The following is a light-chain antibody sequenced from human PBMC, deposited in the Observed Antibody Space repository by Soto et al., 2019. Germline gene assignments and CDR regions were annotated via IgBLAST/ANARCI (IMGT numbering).Light chain of an antibody. J-gene: IGLJ1*01. CDR2: GNS. CDR1: SSNIGAGYD. Sequence: QSVLTQPPSVSGAPGQRVTISCTGSSSNIGAGYDVHWYQQLPGTAPILLIYGNSNRPSGVPDRFSGTKSGTSASLAITGVQAEDAADYYCLSYDSSLSGYVFGAGTKLTVL. CDR3: LSYDSSLSGYV. V-gene: IGLV1-40*01.